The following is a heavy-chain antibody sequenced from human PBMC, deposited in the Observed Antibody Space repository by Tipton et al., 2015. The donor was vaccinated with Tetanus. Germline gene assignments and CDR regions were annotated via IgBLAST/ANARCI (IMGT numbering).Heavy chain of an antibody. D-gene: IGHD6-13*01. CDR1: GFTFSNYA. V-gene: IGHV3-30-3*01. J-gene: IGHJ2*01. CDR3: ARGSRYFDL. CDR2: ISYDGTNK. Sequence: QLVQSGGGVVQPGRSLRLSCAASGFTFSNYAMHWVRQAPGKGLEWVAIISYDGTNKYNADSVKGRFTISRDNSKNTLYLQMNSLRAEDTAVYYCARGSRYFDLWGRGTLVTVSS.